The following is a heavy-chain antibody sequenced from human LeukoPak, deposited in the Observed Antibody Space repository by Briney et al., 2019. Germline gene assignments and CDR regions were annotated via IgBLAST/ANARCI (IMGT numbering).Heavy chain of an antibody. V-gene: IGHV3-64*01. Sequence: GGSLRLSCAASGFTFSSYAMHWVRQAPGKGLEYVSAISCNGGSTYYANSVKGRFTISRDNSKNTLYLQMGSLRAEDMAVYYCARDFSVAAGERGAALEGDYWGQGTLVTVSS. CDR3: ARDFSVAAGERGAALEGDY. CDR1: GFTFSSYA. J-gene: IGHJ4*02. CDR2: ISCNGGST. D-gene: IGHD3-16*01.